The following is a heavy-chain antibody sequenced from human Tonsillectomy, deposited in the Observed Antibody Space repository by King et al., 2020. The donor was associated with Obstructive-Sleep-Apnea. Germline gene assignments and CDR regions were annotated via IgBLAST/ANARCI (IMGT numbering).Heavy chain of an antibody. V-gene: IGHV4-31*03. CDR3: ARVQAYDILTGHYYFDY. D-gene: IGHD3-9*01. Sequence: VQLQESGPGLVKPSQTLSLTCTVSGGSISSGGYYWSWIRQHPGKGLEWIGYIYYSGSTYYNPSLKSRVTISVDTSKNQFSLKLSSVTAADTAVYYCARVQAYDILTGHYYFDYWGHGTLVTVSS. CDR1: GGSISSGGYY. J-gene: IGHJ4*01. CDR2: IYYSGST.